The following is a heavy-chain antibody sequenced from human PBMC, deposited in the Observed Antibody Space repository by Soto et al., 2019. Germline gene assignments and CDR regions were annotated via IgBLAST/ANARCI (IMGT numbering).Heavy chain of an antibody. Sequence: QVQLVQSGAEVKKPGSSVKVSCKASGVTFSSYAISWVRQAPGQGLEWMGGIIPIFGTANYAQKFQGRVTITADESTSTAYMELSSLRSEDTAVYYCAGAVLTMIEGGYYYGMDVWGQGTTVTVSS. CDR1: GVTFSSYA. J-gene: IGHJ6*02. D-gene: IGHD3-22*01. CDR2: IIPIFGTA. CDR3: AGAVLTMIEGGYYYGMDV. V-gene: IGHV1-69*01.